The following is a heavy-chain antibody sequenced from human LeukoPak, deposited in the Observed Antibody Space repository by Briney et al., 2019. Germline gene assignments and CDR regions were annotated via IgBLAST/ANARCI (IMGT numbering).Heavy chain of an antibody. CDR2: INPRGGST. CDR3: ARESPCTGDGCHARLDY. Sequence: ASVKVSCKASGYTFTSYYMHWVRQAPGQGLEWMGIINPRGGSTSYAQKFQGRVTFTRDTSANSAYMELSSLRAEDTAVYYCARESPCTGDGCHARLDYWGQGTLVTAPS. D-gene: IGHD2-8*02. V-gene: IGHV1-46*01. J-gene: IGHJ4*02. CDR1: GYTFTSYY.